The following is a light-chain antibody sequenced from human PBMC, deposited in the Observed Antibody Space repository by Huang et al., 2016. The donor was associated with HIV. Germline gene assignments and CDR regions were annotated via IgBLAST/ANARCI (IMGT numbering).Light chain of an antibody. V-gene: IGKV3-15*01. CDR3: QQYNNGPPRT. CDR1: QSVGIS. CDR2: SAS. J-gene: IGKJ2*01. Sequence: DTVMTQAPASLSESPGRRATLSCRASQSVGISLAWYQHTPGQAPRLLIHSASTRATGIPARFSGSGSGTEFTITISRLQSEDFGVYFCQQYNNGPPRTFGQGTKLEIK.